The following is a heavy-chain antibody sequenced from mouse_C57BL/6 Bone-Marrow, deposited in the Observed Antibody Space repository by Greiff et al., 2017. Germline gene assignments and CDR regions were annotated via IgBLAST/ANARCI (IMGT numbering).Heavy chain of an antibody. J-gene: IGHJ2*01. V-gene: IGHV1-59*01. CDR3: ARPLYYYGSDY. CDR1: GYTFTSYW. D-gene: IGHD1-1*01. Sequence: QVQLQQSGAELVRPGTSVKLSCKASGYTFTSYWMHWVKQRPGQGLEWIGVIDPSDSYTNYNQKFKGKATLTVDTSSSTAYMQLSSLTSEDSAVYYCARPLYYYGSDYWGQGTTLTVSS. CDR2: IDPSDSYT.